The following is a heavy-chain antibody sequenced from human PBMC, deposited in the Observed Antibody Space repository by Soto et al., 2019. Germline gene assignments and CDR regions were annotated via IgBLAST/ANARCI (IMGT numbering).Heavy chain of an antibody. CDR3: VXDRYRYCSGGSCYYFDD. CDR2: ISYDGHNK. J-gene: IGHJ4*02. CDR1: RFSFSSFG. Sequence: GGSLRLSCAASRFSFSSFGMHWVRQAPGKGLEWVALISYDGHNKNYTDSVKGRFTVSRDNSKNTLYLQMNSLRPEDTAVYYCVXDRYRYCSGGSCYYFDDWGQGTLVTVSS. D-gene: IGHD2-15*01. V-gene: IGHV3-30*18.